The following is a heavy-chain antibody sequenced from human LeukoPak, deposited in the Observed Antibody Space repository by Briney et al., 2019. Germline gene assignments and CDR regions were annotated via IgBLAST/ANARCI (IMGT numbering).Heavy chain of an antibody. J-gene: IGHJ4*02. CDR2: IYTSGST. V-gene: IGHV4-4*07. Sequence: PSETLSLTCTVSGGSISSYCWSWIRQPAGKGLEWIGRIYTSGSTNYNPSLKSRVTMSVDTSKNQFSLKLSSVTAADTAVYYCARDRDMITFGGVLGYWGQGTLVTVSS. CDR1: GGSISSYC. D-gene: IGHD3-16*01. CDR3: ARDRDMITFGGVLGY.